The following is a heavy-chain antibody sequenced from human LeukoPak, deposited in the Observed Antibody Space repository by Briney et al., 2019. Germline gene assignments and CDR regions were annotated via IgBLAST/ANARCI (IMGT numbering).Heavy chain of an antibody. CDR3: AKKYNPTYYYDSSGYWDAFDI. J-gene: IGHJ3*02. V-gene: IGHV3-48*03. CDR1: GFTFSTYE. D-gene: IGHD3-22*01. CDR2: ISSNEIIM. Sequence: PGGSLRLSCAASGFTFSTYEMNWVRQAPGKGLEWGSYISSNEIIMYYTDSVKGRFTISRDNAKNSLYLQMNSLRAEDTAVYYCAKKYNPTYYYDSSGYWDAFDIWGQGTMVTVSS.